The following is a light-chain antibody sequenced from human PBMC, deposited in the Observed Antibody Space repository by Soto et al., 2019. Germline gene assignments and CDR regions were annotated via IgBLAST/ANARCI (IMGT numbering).Light chain of an antibody. J-gene: IGKJ4*01. CDR3: QKYNNWPPLT. Sequence: EIVMTQSPATLSVSPGERATLSCRASQSVSSDLAWYQQKPGQAPRLLIYGASTRATGVPDRFSGSGSGAAFTLTNISLQDEDFAVYYCQKYNNWPPLTFGGGTKLEIK. CDR1: QSVSSD. V-gene: IGKV3-15*01. CDR2: GAS.